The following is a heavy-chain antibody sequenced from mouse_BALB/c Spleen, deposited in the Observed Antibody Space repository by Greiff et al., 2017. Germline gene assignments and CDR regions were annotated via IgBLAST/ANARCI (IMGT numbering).Heavy chain of an antibody. J-gene: IGHJ3*01. D-gene: IGHD1-2*01. Sequence: EVKLVESGPSLVKPSQTLSLTCSVTGDSITSGYWNWIRKFPGNKLEYMGYISYSGSTYYNPSLKSRISITRDTSKNQYYLQLNSVTTEDTATYYCASNYYGPAWFAYWGQGTLVTVSA. CDR2: ISYSGST. V-gene: IGHV3-8*02. CDR1: GDSITSGY. CDR3: ASNYYGPAWFAY.